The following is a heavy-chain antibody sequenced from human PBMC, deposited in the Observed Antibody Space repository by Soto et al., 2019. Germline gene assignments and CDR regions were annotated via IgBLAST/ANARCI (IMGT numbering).Heavy chain of an antibody. CDR3: AARGRITIFGGVIGRAFEY. Sequence: PSDTLSITCAVYRGSFSGYDWIWILPPPGKRLECIGEINHSGSTNYNPSLKSRVTISVDTSKNQFSLKLSSVTAADTAVYYCAARGRITIFGGVIGRAFEYWGQGTLVTVSS. V-gene: IGHV4-34*01. J-gene: IGHJ4*02. CDR2: INHSGST. D-gene: IGHD3-3*01. CDR1: RGSFSGYD.